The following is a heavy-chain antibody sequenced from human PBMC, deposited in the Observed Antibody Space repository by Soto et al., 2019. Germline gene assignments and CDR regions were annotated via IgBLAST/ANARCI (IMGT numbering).Heavy chain of an antibody. V-gene: IGHV4-34*01. CDR2: INHSGST. CDR1: GGSFSGYY. J-gene: IGHJ4*02. D-gene: IGHD3-9*01. CDR3: ARRIYDILTGYWIFGYFDY. Sequence: PSETLPLTCAVYGGSFSGYYWSWIRQPPGKWLEWIGEINHSGSTNYNPSLKSRVTVSVDTSKNQFSLKLSSVTAADTAVYYCARRIYDILTGYWIFGYFDYWGQGTLVTVSS.